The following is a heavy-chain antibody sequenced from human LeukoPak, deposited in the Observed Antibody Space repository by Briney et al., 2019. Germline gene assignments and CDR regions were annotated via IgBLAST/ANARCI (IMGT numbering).Heavy chain of an antibody. CDR3: ARGDYVGETFNDAFDV. D-gene: IGHD3-16*01. Sequence: PGGSLRLSCAASGFTFSSYWMSWVRQAPGKGLEWVANIQQDGSEKFYVDSVKGRFTISRDNAKNSLYLHMNSLRAEDTAMYYCARGDYVGETFNDAFDVWGQGTLVTVSS. CDR2: IQQDGSEK. CDR1: GFTFSSYW. J-gene: IGHJ3*01. V-gene: IGHV3-7*01.